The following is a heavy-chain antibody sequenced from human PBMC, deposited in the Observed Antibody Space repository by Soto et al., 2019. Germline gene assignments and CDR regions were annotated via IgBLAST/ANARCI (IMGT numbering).Heavy chain of an antibody. J-gene: IGHJ4*02. D-gene: IGHD3-10*01. CDR3: ARSLMVRGVCYFYY. V-gene: IGHV4-59*01. CDR2: IYYSGST. CDR1: GGSISSYY. Sequence: SETLSLTCTVSGGSISSYYWSWIRQPPVKGLEWIGYIYYSGSTNYNPSLKSRVTISVDTSKNQFSLKLSSVTAADTAVYYCARSLMVRGVCYFYYRGQGPLVTVYS.